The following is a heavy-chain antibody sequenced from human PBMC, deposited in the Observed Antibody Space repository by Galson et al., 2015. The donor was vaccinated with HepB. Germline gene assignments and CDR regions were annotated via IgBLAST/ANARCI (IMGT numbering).Heavy chain of an antibody. V-gene: IGHV3-74*01. CDR3: ARANDYGDPGYFQH. Sequence: SLRLSCAASGFTFSSYWMHWVRQAPGKGLVWVSRINSDGSSTSYADSVKGRFTISRDNAKNTLYLQMNSLRAEDTAVYYCARANDYGDPGYFQHWGQGTLVTVSS. J-gene: IGHJ1*01. CDR1: GFTFSSYW. CDR2: INSDGSST. D-gene: IGHD4-17*01.